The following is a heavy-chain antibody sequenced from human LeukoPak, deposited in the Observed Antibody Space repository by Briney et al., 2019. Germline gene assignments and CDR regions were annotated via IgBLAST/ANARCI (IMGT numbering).Heavy chain of an antibody. CDR3: ARVDRLSGLGSYYMDV. Sequence: GGSLRLSCAVSGFTFSSYGMHWVRQAPGKGLEWVAFIQYDGSEKYYADSVKGRFTISRDNAKNSLYLQMNSLRAEDTAVCYCARVDRLSGLGSYYMDVWGKGTTVAVSS. V-gene: IGHV3-30*02. CDR1: GFTFSSYG. CDR2: IQYDGSEK. D-gene: IGHD3-9*01. J-gene: IGHJ6*03.